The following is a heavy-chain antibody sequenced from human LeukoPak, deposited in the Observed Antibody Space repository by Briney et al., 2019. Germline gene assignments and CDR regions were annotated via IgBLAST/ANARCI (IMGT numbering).Heavy chain of an antibody. CDR3: ARVNSLGPVLRYFDWLYDWYFDL. CDR1: GFTFSRYS. CDR2: ISISSNYI. V-gene: IGHV3-21*01. J-gene: IGHJ2*01. D-gene: IGHD3-9*01. Sequence: GGSLRLSCAASGFTFSRYSMNWVRQAPGKGLEWVSSISISSNYIYYADSLKGRFTISRDNAKNSLYLQMNSLRAEDTAVYYCARVNSLGPVLRYFDWLYDWYFDLWGRGTLVTVSS.